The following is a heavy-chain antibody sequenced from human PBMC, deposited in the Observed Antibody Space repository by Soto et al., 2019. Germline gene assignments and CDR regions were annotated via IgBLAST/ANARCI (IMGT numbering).Heavy chain of an antibody. CDR1: GGSISSGSYY. J-gene: IGHJ4*02. V-gene: IGHV4-39*01. CDR2: IYYIGST. Sequence: LSLTCTVSGGSISSGSYYWGWIRQPPGKGLEWIGTIYYIGSTYYNPSLKSRVTISVDTSKNQFSLNLSSVTAADTAVYYCARLGYNWNLLDFWGQGTLVTVSS. CDR3: ARLGYNWNLLDF. D-gene: IGHD1-7*01.